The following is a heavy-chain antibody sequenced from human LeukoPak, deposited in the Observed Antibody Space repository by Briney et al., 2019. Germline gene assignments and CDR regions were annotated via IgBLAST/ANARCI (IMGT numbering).Heavy chain of an antibody. CDR3: ARGIPFDTSGYYRRTKNWLDP. CDR2: INPSGST. D-gene: IGHD3-22*01. Sequence: SETLSLTCAVYGGSFSGYYWSWIRQPPGKGLEWIGEINPSGSTNYNPSLKSRVTISVDTSKNQFSLKLNSVTAADTAVYYCARGIPFDTSGYYRRTKNWLDPWGQGTLVTVSS. CDR1: GGSFSGYY. V-gene: IGHV4-34*01. J-gene: IGHJ5*02.